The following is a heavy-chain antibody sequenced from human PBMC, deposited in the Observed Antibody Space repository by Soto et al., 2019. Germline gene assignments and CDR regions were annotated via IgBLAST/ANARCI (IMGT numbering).Heavy chain of an antibody. J-gene: IGHJ4*02. CDR2: ISYSGST. Sequence: SETLSLTCTVSGDSMSSGDYYWSWIRQHPGKGLEWIGYISYSGSTYYNPSLKSRVTISLDTSNDQFSLKLTSVTAADTAVYYCARDRSRTAYFDYWGQGTLVTVSS. CDR3: ARDRSRTAYFDY. D-gene: IGHD2-21*02. V-gene: IGHV4-31*03. CDR1: GDSMSSGDYY.